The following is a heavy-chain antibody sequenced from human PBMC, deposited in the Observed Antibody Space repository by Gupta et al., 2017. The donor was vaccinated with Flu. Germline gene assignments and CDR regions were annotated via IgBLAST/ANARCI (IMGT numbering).Heavy chain of an antibody. V-gene: IGHV3-23*01. J-gene: IGHJ4*02. CDR3: AKGGYGDYSGIDY. CDR1: GFTFSSYA. D-gene: IGHD4-17*01. CDR2: ISSSGGRT. Sequence: EVQLLESGGGLVRHGGSLRLSCAASGFTFSSYAMSGCRQAPGKGLEWVSAISSSGGRTYYADAVKGRFTISRDNSKNTLYLQMNRMRAEDTAVYYCAKGGYGDYSGIDYWGQGTLVTVSS.